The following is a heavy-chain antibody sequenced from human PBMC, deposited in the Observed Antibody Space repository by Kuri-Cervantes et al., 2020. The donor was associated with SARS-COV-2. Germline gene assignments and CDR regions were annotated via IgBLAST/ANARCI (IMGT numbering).Heavy chain of an antibody. V-gene: IGHV3-73*01. CDR3: TTLIDY. CDR2: VRGKANNYAT. Sequence: GESLKISGEVSGFLCSASAIHWVRQASGKGLEWVGRVRGKANNYATAYAASVKGRFTIPRDDSKNMAYLQMNSLKTEDTAVYYCTTLIDYWGQGALVTVSS. J-gene: IGHJ4*02. CDR1: GFLCSASA.